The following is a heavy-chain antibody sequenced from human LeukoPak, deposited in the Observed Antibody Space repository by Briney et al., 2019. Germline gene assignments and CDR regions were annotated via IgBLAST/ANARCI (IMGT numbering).Heavy chain of an antibody. CDR1: GFILRNYA. J-gene: IGHJ4*02. CDR2: ITGSGDST. CDR3: AKWGDYDILTGYYVSDF. D-gene: IGHD3-9*01. V-gene: IGHV3-23*01. Sequence: PGGSLRLSCAASGFILRNYAMSWVRQAPGKGLEWVSAITGSGDSTYYADSVKGRFTISRDNSKNTLYVEMNTLRAEDTAVYYSAKWGDYDILTGYYVSDFWGQATLVTVSS.